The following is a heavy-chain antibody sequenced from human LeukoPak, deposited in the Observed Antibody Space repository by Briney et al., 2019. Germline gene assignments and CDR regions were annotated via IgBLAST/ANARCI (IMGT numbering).Heavy chain of an antibody. J-gene: IGHJ6*03. D-gene: IGHD3-10*01. CDR3: ASSITMVRELYYMDV. V-gene: IGHV1-69*02. CDR2: IIPILGIA. Sequence: VASVKVSCKASGGTFGSYTISWVRQAPGQGLEWMGRIIPILGIANYAQKFQGRVTITADKSTSTAYMELSSLRSEDTAVYYCASSITMVRELYYMDVWGKGTTVTVSS. CDR1: GGTFGSYT.